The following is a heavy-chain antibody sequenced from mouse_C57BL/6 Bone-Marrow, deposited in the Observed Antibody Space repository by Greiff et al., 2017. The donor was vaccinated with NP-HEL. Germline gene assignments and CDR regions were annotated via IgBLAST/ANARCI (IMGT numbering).Heavy chain of an antibody. V-gene: IGHV5-6*01. CDR1: GFTFSSYG. CDR2: ISSGGSYT. J-gene: IGHJ1*03. Sequence: EVQLVESGGDLVKPGGSLKLSCAASGFTFSSYGMSWVRQTPDKRLEWVATISSGGSYTYYPDSVKGRFTISRDNAKNTLYLQMSSLKSEDTAMYYCARFPLGGTGTTVTVSS. D-gene: IGHD6-1*01. CDR3: ARFPL.